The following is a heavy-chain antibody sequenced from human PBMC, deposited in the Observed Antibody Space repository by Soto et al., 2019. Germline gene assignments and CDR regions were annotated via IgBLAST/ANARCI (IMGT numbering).Heavy chain of an antibody. Sequence: PSETLFLTCTVSGGSISSYYWSWIRQPAGKGLEWIGRIYTSGSTNYNPSLKSRVTMSVDTSKNQFSLKLSSVTAADTAVYYCARGVVTAPDGSGLDVWGQGTTVTVSS. CDR1: GGSISSYY. D-gene: IGHD2-21*02. CDR3: ARGVVTAPDGSGLDV. J-gene: IGHJ6*02. CDR2: IYTSGST. V-gene: IGHV4-4*07.